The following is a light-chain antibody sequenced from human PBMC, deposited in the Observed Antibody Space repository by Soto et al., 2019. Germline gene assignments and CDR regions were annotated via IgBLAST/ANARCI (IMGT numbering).Light chain of an antibody. CDR3: CSYTSSTHSV. CDR2: EVS. Sequence: QSALTQPPSVSGSPGQSVTISCTGTSSDVGSYNRVSWYQQPPGTAPKLMLYEVSNRPSGVPDRFSGSKSGNTASLTISGLQAEDEGDYYCCSYTSSTHSVLGTGTKLTVL. CDR1: SSDVGSYNR. V-gene: IGLV2-18*02. J-gene: IGLJ1*01.